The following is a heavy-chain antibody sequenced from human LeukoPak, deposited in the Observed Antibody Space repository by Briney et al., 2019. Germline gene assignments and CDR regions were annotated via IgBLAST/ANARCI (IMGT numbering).Heavy chain of an antibody. V-gene: IGHV3-43*02. Sequence: GGSLRLSCATSGFTFKDYGMHWVPQAPGKGLEWVSLISGDDGTTFYADSVKGRFTISRDNNSNSLYLQMNSLRTEDTAFYYCAKDIGERGYKDFWGQGTLVTVSS. CDR1: GFTFKDYG. J-gene: IGHJ4*02. CDR3: AKDIGERGYKDF. D-gene: IGHD5-18*01. CDR2: ISGDDGTT.